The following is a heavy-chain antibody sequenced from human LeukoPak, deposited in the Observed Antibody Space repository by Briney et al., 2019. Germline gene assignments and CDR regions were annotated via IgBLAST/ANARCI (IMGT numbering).Heavy chain of an antibody. CDR3: ARDGMTTVTIDEGNWFDP. D-gene: IGHD4-17*01. Sequence: ASVRVSCKASGYTFTSYAMHWVRQAPGQRLEWMGWINAGNGNTKYSQEFQGRVTITRDTSASTAYMELSSLRSEDMAVYYCARDGMTTVTIDEGNWFDPWGQGTLVTVSS. J-gene: IGHJ5*02. V-gene: IGHV1-3*03. CDR2: INAGNGNT. CDR1: GYTFTSYA.